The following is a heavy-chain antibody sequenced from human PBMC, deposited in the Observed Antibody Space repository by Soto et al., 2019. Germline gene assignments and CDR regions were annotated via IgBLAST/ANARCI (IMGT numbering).Heavy chain of an antibody. V-gene: IGHV1-2*04. Sequence: QVRLVQSGPEVRKPGASVKISCEASGYSFTGHYLHWVRQAPGHGLEWMGLINPNSGGTNYAQKFQDWISITRDKALRTVYMDLSSLRSEDTAMYYCAKADGAEENDAFDIWGQGTMISVS. CDR1: GYSFTGHY. J-gene: IGHJ3*02. D-gene: IGHD3-16*01. CDR2: INPNSGGT. CDR3: AKADGAEENDAFDI.